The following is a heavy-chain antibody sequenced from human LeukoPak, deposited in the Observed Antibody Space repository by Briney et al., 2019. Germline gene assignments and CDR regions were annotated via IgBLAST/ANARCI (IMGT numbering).Heavy chain of an antibody. CDR3: ANQRGYTYGYPFDS. CDR2: ISGSGDST. D-gene: IGHD5-18*01. J-gene: IGHJ4*02. Sequence: GGSLRLSCAASGFTFSSYAMNWVRQAPGKGLEWVSTISGSGDSTYYADSVKGRFTISRDNSESTLYVHMSSLRAEDTAVYYCANQRGYTYGYPFDSWGQGTLVTVSS. CDR1: GFTFSSYA. V-gene: IGHV3-23*01.